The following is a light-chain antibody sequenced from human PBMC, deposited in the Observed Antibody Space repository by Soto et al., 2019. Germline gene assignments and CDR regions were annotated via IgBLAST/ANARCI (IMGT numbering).Light chain of an antibody. J-gene: IGLJ3*02. CDR1: SSDVGGYTY. CDR3: TSYTTSSPYLV. V-gene: IGLV2-14*03. CDR2: DVT. Sequence: QSVLTQPASVSGSPGQSITISCTGTSSDVGGYTYVSWYQHHPGKAPKLMIYDVTNRPSGVSNRFSGSKSGNTASLTISGLQAEDEADYYCTSYTTSSPYLVFGGGTKVTVL.